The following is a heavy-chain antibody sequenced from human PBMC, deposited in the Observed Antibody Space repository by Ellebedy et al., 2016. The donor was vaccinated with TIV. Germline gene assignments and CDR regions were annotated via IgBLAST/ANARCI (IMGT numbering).Heavy chain of an antibody. CDR2: INHSGDT. Sequence: SETLSLTXEVYGGSFSGYDWCWIRQAPGKGLEWIGDINHSGDTQYTPSLKSRLIISLDTPRNQFSLKLSSVTAADTAVYYCARGGPTMISGMDVWGPGTTVIVSS. D-gene: IGHD3-22*01. V-gene: IGHV4-34*01. CDR3: ARGGPTMISGMDV. J-gene: IGHJ6*02. CDR1: GGSFSGYD.